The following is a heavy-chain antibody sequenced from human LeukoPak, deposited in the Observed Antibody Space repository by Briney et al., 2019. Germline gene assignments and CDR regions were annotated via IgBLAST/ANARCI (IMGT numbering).Heavy chain of an antibody. CDR3: ARVTFGGVIGPATFDY. D-gene: IGHD3-16*01. J-gene: IGHJ4*02. CDR1: GGSISSYY. V-gene: IGHV4-59*08. CDR2: IYYSGST. Sequence: SETLSLTCTVSGGSISSYYWSWIRQPPGKGLEWIGYIYYSGSTNYNPSLKSRVTISVDTSKNQLSLKLGSVTAADTAVYYCARVTFGGVIGPATFDYWGQGTLVTVSS.